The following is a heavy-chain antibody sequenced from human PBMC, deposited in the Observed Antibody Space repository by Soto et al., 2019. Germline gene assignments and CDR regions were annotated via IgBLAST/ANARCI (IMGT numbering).Heavy chain of an antibody. J-gene: IGHJ6*03. CDR2: IKQDGSEK. Sequence: GGSLRLSCAASGFTFSSYWMSWVRQAPGKGLEWVANIKQDGSEKYYVDSVKGRFIISRDNAKNSLYLQMNSLRAEDTAVYYCARDLRDYYYYYMDVWGKGTTVTVS. V-gene: IGHV3-7*01. CDR3: ARDLRDYYYYYMDV. CDR1: GFTFSSYW.